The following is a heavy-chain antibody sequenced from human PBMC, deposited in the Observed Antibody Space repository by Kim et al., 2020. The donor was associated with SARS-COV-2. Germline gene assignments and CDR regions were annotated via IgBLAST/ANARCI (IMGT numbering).Heavy chain of an antibody. J-gene: IGHJ4*02. D-gene: IGHD3-3*01. CDR2: IYYSGST. Sequence: SETLSLTCTVSGGSISSYYWSWIRQPPGKGLEWIGYIYYSGSTNYNPSLKSRVTISVDTSKNQFSLKLSSVTAADTAVYYCARLPKPRVNDFWSGYLDYWGQGTLVTVSS. CDR3: ARLPKPRVNDFWSGYLDY. CDR1: GGSISSYY. V-gene: IGHV4-59*08.